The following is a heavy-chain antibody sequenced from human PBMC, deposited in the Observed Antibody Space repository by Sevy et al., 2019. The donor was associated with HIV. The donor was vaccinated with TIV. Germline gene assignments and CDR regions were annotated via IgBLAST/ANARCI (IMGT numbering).Heavy chain of an antibody. D-gene: IGHD3-22*01. J-gene: IGHJ5*02. CDR1: GFTFSSYD. CDR2: IGTAGDT. V-gene: IGHV3-13*01. Sequence: GGSLRLSCAASGFTFSSYDMHWVRQATGKGLEWVSAIGTAGDTYYPGSVKGRLTISRENAKNSLYLQMNSLRAGETAVYYCARGVSSRNYYDSSGSVSDNWFDPWGQGTLVTVSS. CDR3: ARGVSSRNYYDSSGSVSDNWFDP.